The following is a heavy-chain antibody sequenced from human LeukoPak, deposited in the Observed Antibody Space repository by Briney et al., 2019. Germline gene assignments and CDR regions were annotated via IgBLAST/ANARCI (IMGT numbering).Heavy chain of an antibody. J-gene: IGHJ4*02. CDR1: GGSFSGYY. CDR3: ARGIYYGSGTWERYFDY. D-gene: IGHD3-10*01. V-gene: IGHV4-34*01. CDR2: INHSGST. Sequence: PSETLSLTCAVYGGSFSGYYWSWIRQPPGKGLEWIGEINHSGSTNYNPSLKSRVTISVDTSKNQFSLKLSSVTAADTAVYYCARGIYYGSGTWERYFDYWGQGTLVTVSS.